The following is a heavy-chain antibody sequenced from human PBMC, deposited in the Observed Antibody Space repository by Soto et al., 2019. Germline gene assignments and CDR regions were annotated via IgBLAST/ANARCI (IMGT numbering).Heavy chain of an antibody. CDR3: AGVVDAAMLS. Sequence: QVQLQESGPGLVKPSQTLSLTCTVSGGSISSGDYYWTWIRQPPGKGLEWIGYIYYSGSTYYNPSLRSRVTISIDTSRNQLSLKLSSVTAADTAVYYCAGVVDAAMLSWGQGTLVTVSS. V-gene: IGHV4-30-4*01. J-gene: IGHJ4*02. CDR2: IYYSGST. D-gene: IGHD5-18*01. CDR1: GGSISSGDYY.